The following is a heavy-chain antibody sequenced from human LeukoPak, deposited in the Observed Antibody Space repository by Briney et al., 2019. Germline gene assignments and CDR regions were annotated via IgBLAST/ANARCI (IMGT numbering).Heavy chain of an antibody. D-gene: IGHD5-18*01. Sequence: GESLKISCKGSGYNFTSYWIGWVRQMPGKGLEWMGIIYPGHSDTRYSPSFQGQVTISADKSISTAYLQWSSLKASDTAMYYFARHFSDTAMVTPYHYYMDVWGKGTTVTVSS. CDR3: ARHFSDTAMVTPYHYYMDV. V-gene: IGHV5-51*01. CDR2: IYPGHSDT. J-gene: IGHJ6*03. CDR1: GYNFTSYW.